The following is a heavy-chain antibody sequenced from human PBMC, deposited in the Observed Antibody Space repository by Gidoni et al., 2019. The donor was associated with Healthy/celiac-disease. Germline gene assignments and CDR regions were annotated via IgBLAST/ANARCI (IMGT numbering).Heavy chain of an antibody. CDR1: GFNFSSYA. CDR3: AKDPPALYAFDI. Sequence: EVQLLESGGGLVQPGGCLRLSCAASGFNFSSYAMSWVRQAPGKGLEWVSAISGSGGSTYYADSVKGRFTISRDNSKNTLYLQMNSLRAEDTAVYYCAKDPPALYAFDIWGQGTMVTVSS. V-gene: IGHV3-23*01. J-gene: IGHJ3*02. CDR2: ISGSGGST.